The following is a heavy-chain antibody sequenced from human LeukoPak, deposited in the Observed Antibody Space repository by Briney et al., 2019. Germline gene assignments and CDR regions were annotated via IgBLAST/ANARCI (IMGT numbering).Heavy chain of an antibody. V-gene: IGHV3-23*01. CDR2: ISASGGST. J-gene: IGHJ4*02. Sequence: GGSQRLSCAASGFAFSDYVMNWVRQAPGKGLEWVSAISASGGSTYYANSVKGRFTISRDNSKNTLYLQMNSLRADDTAVYYCAKVGYYYGSGSYCLDYWGQGTLVTVSS. CDR3: AKVGYYYGSGSYCLDY. CDR1: GFAFSDYV. D-gene: IGHD3-10*01.